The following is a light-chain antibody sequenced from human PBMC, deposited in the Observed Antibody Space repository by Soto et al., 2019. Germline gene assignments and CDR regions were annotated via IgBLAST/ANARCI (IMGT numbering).Light chain of an antibody. V-gene: IGLV2-11*01. CDR1: SSDVGGYNY. J-gene: IGLJ1*01. CDR3: CSYAGSPYV. CDR2: DVS. Sequence: QSVLTQPRSVSGSPGQSVTISCTGTSSDVGGYNYVSWFQQHPGKAPKAMIYDVSKRPSGVPDRFSGSKSGNTASLTISGLQAEDEADYCCSYAGSPYVFGTGTKVTVL.